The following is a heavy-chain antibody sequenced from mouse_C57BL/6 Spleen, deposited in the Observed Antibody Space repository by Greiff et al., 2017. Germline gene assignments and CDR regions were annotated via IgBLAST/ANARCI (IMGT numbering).Heavy chain of an antibody. CDR3: ARDAPYYGSSYGYYFDY. V-gene: IGHV3-6*01. CDR2: ISYDGSN. CDR1: GYSITSGYY. Sequence: DVQLQESGPGLVKPSQSLSLTCSVTGYSITSGYYWNWIRQFPGNKLEWMGYISYDGSNNYNPSLKNRISITRDTSKNQFFLKLNSVTTEDTATYYCARDAPYYGSSYGYYFDYWGQGTTLTVSS. D-gene: IGHD1-1*01. J-gene: IGHJ2*01.